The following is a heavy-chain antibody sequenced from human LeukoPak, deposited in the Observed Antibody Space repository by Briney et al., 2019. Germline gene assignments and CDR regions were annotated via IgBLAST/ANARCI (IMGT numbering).Heavy chain of an antibody. J-gene: IGHJ4*02. D-gene: IGHD5-18*01. CDR2: ISTYNGNT. CDR3: ARALYSYGLDY. V-gene: IGHV1-18*01. Sequence: ASVKVSCKASGYTFNSYDISWVRQAPGQGLEWMAWISTYNGNTNYALKFQGRVTMTRDTSTSTVYMELSSLRSEDTAVYYCARALYSYGLDYWGQGTLVTVSS. CDR1: GYTFNSYD.